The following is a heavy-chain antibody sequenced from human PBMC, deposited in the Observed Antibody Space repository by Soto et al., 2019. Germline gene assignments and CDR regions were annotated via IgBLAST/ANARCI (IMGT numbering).Heavy chain of an antibody. Sequence: SLRLSCAASGFTFSSYAMHWVRQAPGKGLEWVAVISYDGSNKYYADSVKGRFTISRDNSKNTLYLQMNSLRAEDTAVYYCARDDAGDYDFWSGYYRNYYYYGMDVWGQGTTVTVSS. J-gene: IGHJ6*02. CDR3: ARDDAGDYDFWSGYYRNYYYYGMDV. CDR1: GFTFSSYA. CDR2: ISYDGSNK. D-gene: IGHD3-3*01. V-gene: IGHV3-30-3*01.